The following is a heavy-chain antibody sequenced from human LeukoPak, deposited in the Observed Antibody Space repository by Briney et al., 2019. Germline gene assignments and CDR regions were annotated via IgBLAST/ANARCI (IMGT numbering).Heavy chain of an antibody. CDR3: ARDMGDY. D-gene: IGHD3-10*01. CDR2: IKQDGSEK. V-gene: IGHV3-7*01. CDR1: GFTFRSYW. Sequence: SGGSLRLSCAASGFTFRSYWMGWVRQAPGKGLEWVANIKQDGSEKYYVDSVKGRFTISRDNAKNSLYLQMNSLRAEDTAVYYCARDMGDYWGQGTLVTVSS. J-gene: IGHJ4*02.